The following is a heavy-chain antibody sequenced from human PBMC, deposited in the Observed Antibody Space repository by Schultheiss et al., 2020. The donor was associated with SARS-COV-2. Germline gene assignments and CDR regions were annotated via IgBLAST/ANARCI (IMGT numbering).Heavy chain of an antibody. D-gene: IGHD2-2*01. V-gene: IGHV3-53*01. CDR1: GFTVSSNY. Sequence: GESLKISCAASGFTVSSNYMSWVRQAPGKGLEWVSAISGSGGSTYYADSVKGRFTISRDNSKNTLYLQMNSLRAEDTAVYYCARDGVVVVPAAILGAFDIWGQGTMVTVSS. J-gene: IGHJ3*02. CDR2: ISGSGGST. CDR3: ARDGVVVVPAAILGAFDI.